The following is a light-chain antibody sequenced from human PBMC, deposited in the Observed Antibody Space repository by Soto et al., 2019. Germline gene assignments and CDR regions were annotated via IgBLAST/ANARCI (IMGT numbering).Light chain of an antibody. CDR2: LAS. J-gene: IGKJ1*01. CDR3: QQYNDYWT. Sequence: DIQMTQSPSTLSASVGDTVTITCRASQSVNIWLAWYQQKPGRAPNLLIYLASTLASGVPSRFSGSGSGTDFTLNISSLQPDDFATYDCQQYNDYWTFGQGTRVEVK. V-gene: IGKV1-5*03. CDR1: QSVNIW.